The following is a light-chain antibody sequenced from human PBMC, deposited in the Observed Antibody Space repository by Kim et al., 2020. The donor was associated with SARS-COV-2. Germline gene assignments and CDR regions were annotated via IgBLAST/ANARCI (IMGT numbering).Light chain of an antibody. J-gene: IGKJ4*02. CDR3: QQSYTSPFS. CDR2: GAS. CDR1: QTIARY. V-gene: IGKV1-39*01. Sequence: DIQMTQSPSSLSASVGDRVTITCRASQTIARYLNWYQQKPGKAPKLLIYGASGLQSGVPSRFSGSGSGIDFTLTVSSLQPEDFATDYCQQSYTSPFSFGGGTKVDIK.